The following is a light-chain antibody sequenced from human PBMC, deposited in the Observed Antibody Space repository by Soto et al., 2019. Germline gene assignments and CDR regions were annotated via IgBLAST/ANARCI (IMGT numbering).Light chain of an antibody. CDR2: QDT. Sequence: SYELTQPPSVSVSPGQTANITCSGDKLGETFASWLQQKPGQSPVLVMYQDTKRPSGIPERFSGSNSGNTATLTISGTQTMDEADYYCQAWDSSTVVFGGGTKLTVL. CDR3: QAWDSSTVV. CDR1: KLGETF. V-gene: IGLV3-1*01. J-gene: IGLJ2*01.